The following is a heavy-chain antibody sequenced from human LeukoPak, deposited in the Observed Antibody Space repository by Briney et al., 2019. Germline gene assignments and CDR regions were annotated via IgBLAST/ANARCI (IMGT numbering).Heavy chain of an antibody. D-gene: IGHD3-3*01. CDR2: TNRDGSST. Sequence: PGGSLRLSCAASGFTFSSYWMHWVRQAPGKGPVWVARTNRDGSSTAYADSVKGRFTISKDNAKNTLYLLMNSHCERDSVEWYIFYYWGQRTLVTVSS. CDR3: FYY. J-gene: IGHJ4*02. CDR1: GFTFSSYW. V-gene: IGHV3-74*01.